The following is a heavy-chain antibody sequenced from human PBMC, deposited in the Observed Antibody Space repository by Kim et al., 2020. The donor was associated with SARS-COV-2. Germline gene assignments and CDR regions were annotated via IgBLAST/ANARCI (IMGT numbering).Heavy chain of an antibody. CDR1: GSVTSVNNY. V-gene: IGHV4-39*01. Sequence: GSVTSVNNYLAWIRQPPGKGLEWIGTVYHGGNTYYNPALKSRVTTSVDSSQNRFSLNLTSVTAADTAVYYCARRLDNWNVVYFDSWGQGTLAT. CDR3: ARRLDNWNVVYFDS. J-gene: IGHJ4*02. D-gene: IGHD1-1*01. CDR2: VYHGGNT.